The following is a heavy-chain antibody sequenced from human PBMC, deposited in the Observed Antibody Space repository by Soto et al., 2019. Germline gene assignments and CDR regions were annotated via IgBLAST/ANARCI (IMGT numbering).Heavy chain of an antibody. V-gene: IGHV4-39*07. Sequence: PSETLSLTCTVSGGSISSTTYYWGWMRKPPGKGLEWIASFLIGGNTYYNPSLKSRVTMSVDTSKNQFSLKLSSVTAADTAVYYCARDALYSSGWYGFDYWGQGTLVTSPQ. D-gene: IGHD6-19*01. CDR2: FLIGGNT. CDR1: GGSISSTTYY. CDR3: ARDALYSSGWYGFDY. J-gene: IGHJ4*02.